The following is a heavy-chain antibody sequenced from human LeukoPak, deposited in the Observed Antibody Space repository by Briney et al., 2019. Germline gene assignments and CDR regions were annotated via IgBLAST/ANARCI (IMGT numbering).Heavy chain of an antibody. CDR1: GFTFSTYA. D-gene: IGHD6-19*01. CDR3: ATVGWSSYYFDY. V-gene: IGHV3-23*01. CDR2: ISGTGGST. J-gene: IGHJ4*02. Sequence: GGSLRLSCAASGFTFSTYAMTWVRQARGKGLEWVSLISGTGGSTYYADSVKGRFTISRDNSKNTLYLQMNSLRAEDTAVYYCATVGWSSYYFDYWGQGTLVTVSS.